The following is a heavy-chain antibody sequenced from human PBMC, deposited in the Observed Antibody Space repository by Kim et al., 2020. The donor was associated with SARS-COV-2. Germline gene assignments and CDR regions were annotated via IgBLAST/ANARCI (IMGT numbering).Heavy chain of an antibody. CDR3: TRDLSTGDPRGFDY. Sequence: GGSLRLSCAASGFTFSSYSMNWVRQAPGKGLEWVSTISSSSSYIYYADSVKGRFTISRDNAKNSVCLQMNSLRVEDTAVYYCTRDLSTGDPRGFDYWGQGTLVTVSS. CDR1: GFTFSSYS. D-gene: IGHD7-27*01. CDR2: ISSSSSYI. V-gene: IGHV3-21*01. J-gene: IGHJ4*02.